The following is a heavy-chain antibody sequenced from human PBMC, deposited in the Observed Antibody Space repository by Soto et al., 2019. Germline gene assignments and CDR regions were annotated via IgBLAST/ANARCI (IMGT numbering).Heavy chain of an antibody. CDR1: GYTFNTYY. Sequence: ASVTVSCKSSGYTFNTYYLHWVRQAPGQALEWMGVIHPSGGGTNYAQKFQGRVTMTTDTSTSTAYMELRSLRSDDTAVYYCARDLAPPNWFDPWGQGTLVTVSS. J-gene: IGHJ5*02. CDR3: ARDLAPPNWFDP. V-gene: IGHV1-46*02. CDR2: IHPSGGGT.